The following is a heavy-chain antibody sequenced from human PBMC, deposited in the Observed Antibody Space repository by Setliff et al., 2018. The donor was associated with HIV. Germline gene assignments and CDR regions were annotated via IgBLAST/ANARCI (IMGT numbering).Heavy chain of an antibody. V-gene: IGHV1-69*05. D-gene: IGHD3-10*01. CDR2: IIPIFGTA. Sequence: SVKVSCKASGGAFSSYALSWVRQAPGQGLEWMGGIIPIFGTANYAQKLQGRVTMTTDTSTSTAYMELRSLRSDDTAVYYCARDTVLPLETIYYYYGSGSIDPWGQGTLVTVSS. CDR1: GGAFSSYA. J-gene: IGHJ5*02. CDR3: ARDTVLPLETIYYYYGSGSIDP.